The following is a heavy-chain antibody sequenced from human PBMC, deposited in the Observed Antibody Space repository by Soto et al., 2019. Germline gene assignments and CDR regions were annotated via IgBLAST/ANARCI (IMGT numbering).Heavy chain of an antibody. CDR1: GFTFSDHY. J-gene: IGHJ4*02. V-gene: IGHV3-72*01. CDR3: TRALPSDY. Sequence: PGGSLRLSCAASGFTFSDHYIDWVRQAPGKGLEWVGRVRNKANSYTTEYAASVKGRFIISRDDSKNSLSLQMNSLKTEDTAVYYCTRALPSDYWGQGTLVTVLL. CDR2: VRNKANSYTT.